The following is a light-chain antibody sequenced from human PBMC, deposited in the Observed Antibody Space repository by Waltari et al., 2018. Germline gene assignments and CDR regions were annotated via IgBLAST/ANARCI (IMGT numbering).Light chain of an antibody. CDR2: EDS. CDR3: LSPDSSGTYVV. Sequence: SYELTQPPSVSVSPGQPASITCPGHALSTKYAYWYHQKSGQAPVLVIFEDSKRPSGIPERISGSSSGTMATLTLSGAQLEDEGDYYCLSPDSSGTYVVFGGGTKLTVL. CDR1: ALSTKY. V-gene: IGLV3-10*01. J-gene: IGLJ2*01.